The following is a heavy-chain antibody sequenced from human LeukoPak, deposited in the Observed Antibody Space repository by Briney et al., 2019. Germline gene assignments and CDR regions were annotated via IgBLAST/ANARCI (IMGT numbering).Heavy chain of an antibody. CDR3: AREHSGSFGSGYFQH. V-gene: IGHV4-4*07. D-gene: IGHD1-26*01. Sequence: KPSETLSLTCTVSGGSMSRYYWSWIRQPAGKGLECIGRIYSSGSTNYNPSLKSRVTMSLDTSKKQFSLKVSSVTAADTAVYYCAREHSGSFGSGYFQHWGQGTLVTVSS. CDR1: GGSMSRYY. CDR2: IYSSGST. J-gene: IGHJ1*01.